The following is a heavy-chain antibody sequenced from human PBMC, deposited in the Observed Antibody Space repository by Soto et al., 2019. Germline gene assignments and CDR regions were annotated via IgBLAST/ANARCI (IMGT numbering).Heavy chain of an antibody. CDR1: GVSISSYA. D-gene: IGHD6-13*01. CDR2: IYYSGST. CDR3: AGREGAGAGAFVY. J-gene: IGHJ4*01. V-gene: IGHV4-59*08. Sequence: PSGSLSLSCSASGVSISSYAMRWIRQPPGKGLEWIGYIYYSGSTNYNPSLKSRVTISVDTSKNQFSLKLSSVTAADTAVYYCAGREGAGAGAFVYWGHGTRVTVSS.